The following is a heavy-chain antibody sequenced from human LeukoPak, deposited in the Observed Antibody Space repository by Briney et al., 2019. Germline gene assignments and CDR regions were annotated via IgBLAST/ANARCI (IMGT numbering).Heavy chain of an antibody. CDR2: IRGSGGST. CDR3: AKDRQNYDILTGYEY. J-gene: IGHJ4*02. CDR1: GFTFSSYA. D-gene: IGHD3-9*01. V-gene: IGHV3-23*01. Sequence: PGGSLRLSCAASGFTFSSYAMSWVRRAPGKGLEWVAVIRGSGGSTYYADSVKGRFTISRDNSKNTLYLQMNSLRAEDTAVHYCAKDRQNYDILTGYEYWGQGTLVTVSS.